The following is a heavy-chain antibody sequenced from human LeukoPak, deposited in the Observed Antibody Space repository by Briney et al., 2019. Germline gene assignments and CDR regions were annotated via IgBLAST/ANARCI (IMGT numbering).Heavy chain of an antibody. D-gene: IGHD3-22*01. Sequence: PSQTLSLTCTVSGGSISSGGYYWSWIRQHPGKGLEWIGYIYYSGSTYYNPSLKSRVTISVDTSKNQFSLKLSSVTAADTAVYYCARDYGGYYDSSGYNDAFDIWGQGTMVTVSS. CDR2: IYYSGST. CDR1: GGSISSGGYY. J-gene: IGHJ3*02. V-gene: IGHV4-31*03. CDR3: ARDYGGYYDSSGYNDAFDI.